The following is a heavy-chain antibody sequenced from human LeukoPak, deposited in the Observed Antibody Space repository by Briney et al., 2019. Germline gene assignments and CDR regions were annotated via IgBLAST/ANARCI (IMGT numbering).Heavy chain of an antibody. CDR1: GGSFSGYY. Sequence: PSETLSLTCAVYGGSFSGYYWSWIRQPPGKGLEWIGEINHSGGTNYNPSLKSRVTISVDTSKNQFSLKLSSVTAADTAVYYCARARPDIVVVVAAIIFDYWGQGTLVTVSS. D-gene: IGHD2-15*01. V-gene: IGHV4-34*01. CDR2: INHSGGT. CDR3: ARARPDIVVVVAAIIFDY. J-gene: IGHJ4*02.